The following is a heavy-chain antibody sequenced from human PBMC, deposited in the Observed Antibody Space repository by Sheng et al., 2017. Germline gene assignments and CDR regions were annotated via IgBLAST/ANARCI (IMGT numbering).Heavy chain of an antibody. D-gene: IGHD3-3*01. CDR2: IYSGGST. CDR3: ARSGYYEGYAADI. J-gene: IGHJ3*02. V-gene: IGHV3-53*01. CDR1: GFTVSTNY. Sequence: VQLVESGGGLMQPGGSLRLSCAASGFTVSTNYMSWVRQAPGKGLEWVSLIYSGGSTDYADSVKGRFTISRDNSKNTLYLQMNSLRAEDTAVYYCARSGYYEGYAADIWGQGTMVTVSS.